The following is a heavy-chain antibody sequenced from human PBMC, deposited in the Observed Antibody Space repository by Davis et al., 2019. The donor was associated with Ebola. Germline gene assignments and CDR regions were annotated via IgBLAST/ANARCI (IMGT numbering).Heavy chain of an antibody. V-gene: IGHV3-74*01. J-gene: IGHJ4*02. CDR1: GFTFSTYW. CDR3: ARDRGSGYYNILTVYYNGPGPDY. D-gene: IGHD3-9*01. CDR2: INGDGSGT. Sequence: GESLKISCAASGFTFSTYWMQWVRQVPGQGLVWVSHINGDGSGTTYADSVKGRFTISRDKSKNTLYLQMNSLRPEDTAVYYCARDRGSGYYNILTVYYNGPGPDYWGQGTLVTVSS.